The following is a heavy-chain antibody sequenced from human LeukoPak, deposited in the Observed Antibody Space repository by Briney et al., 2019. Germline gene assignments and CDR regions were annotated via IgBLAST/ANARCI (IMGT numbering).Heavy chain of an antibody. D-gene: IGHD6-19*01. CDR3: ARDSSGWPGQNTFDY. V-gene: IGHV3-30*04. CDR2: ISYDGSNK. CDR1: GFTFSSYA. J-gene: IGHJ4*02. Sequence: GGSLRLSCAASGFTFSSYAMSWVRQAPGKGLEWVAVISYDGSNKYYADSVKGRFTISRDNSKNTLYLQMNSLRAEDTAVYYCARDSSGWPGQNTFDYWGQGTLVTVSS.